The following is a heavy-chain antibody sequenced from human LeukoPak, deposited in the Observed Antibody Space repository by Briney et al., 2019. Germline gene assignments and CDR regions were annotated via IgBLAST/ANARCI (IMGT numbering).Heavy chain of an antibody. CDR2: ISSSGSTI. CDR1: GFTFSSYE. J-gene: IGHJ4*02. D-gene: IGHD3-10*01. V-gene: IGHV3-48*03. Sequence: GGSLRLSCAASGFTFSSYEMNWVRQAPGKGLEWVSYISSSGSTIYYADSVKGRFTISRDNAKNSLYLQMNSLRAEDTAVYYCTTLLWFGEFSNPFDYWGQGTLVTVSS. CDR3: TTLLWFGEFSNPFDY.